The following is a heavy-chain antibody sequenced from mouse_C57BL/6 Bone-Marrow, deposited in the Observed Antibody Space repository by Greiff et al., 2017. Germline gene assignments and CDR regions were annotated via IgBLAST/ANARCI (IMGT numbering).Heavy chain of an antibody. CDR2: IHPSDSDT. CDR3: AILRYYSNYFFFDY. D-gene: IGHD2-5*01. V-gene: IGHV1-74*01. CDR1: GYTFTSYW. Sequence: QVQLKQPGAELVKPGASVKVSCKASGYTFTSYWMHWVKQRPGQGLEWIGRIHPSDSDTNYNQKFKGKATLTVDKSSSTAYMQLSSLTSEDSAVYYCAILRYYSNYFFFDYWGQGTTLTVSS. J-gene: IGHJ2*01.